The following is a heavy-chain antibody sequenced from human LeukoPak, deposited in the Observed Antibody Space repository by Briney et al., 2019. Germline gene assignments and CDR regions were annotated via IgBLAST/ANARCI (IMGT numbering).Heavy chain of an antibody. CDR3: ARRGGAEAFDI. J-gene: IGHJ3*02. CDR2: IYSGGST. D-gene: IGHD2-21*01. Sequence: PGGSLRLSCAASGFTVSSNYMSWVRQAPGKGLEWVSVIYSGGSTNYADSVKGRFTISRDNSKNTLYLQMNSLRVEDTAVYYCARRGGAEAFDIWGQGTMVTVSS. V-gene: IGHV3-66*01. CDR1: GFTVSSNY.